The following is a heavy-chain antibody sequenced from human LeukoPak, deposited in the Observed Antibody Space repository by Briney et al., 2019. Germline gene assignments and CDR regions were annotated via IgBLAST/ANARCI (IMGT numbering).Heavy chain of an antibody. V-gene: IGHV4-39*01. CDR3: ARQRVAVAGDAFDI. D-gene: IGHD6-19*01. Sequence: PSETLSLTCTVSGGSISSSSYYWGWLRPPPGKGLEWIGNMYYSGSTHNNPSLKSRVTISVDTSKNQFSLKLSSVTAADTAVYYCARQRVAVAGDAFDIWGQGTMVTVSS. J-gene: IGHJ3*02. CDR2: MYYSGST. CDR1: GGSISSSSYY.